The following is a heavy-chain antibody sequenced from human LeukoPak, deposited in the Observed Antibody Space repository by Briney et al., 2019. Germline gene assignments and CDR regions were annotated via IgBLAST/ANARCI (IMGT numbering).Heavy chain of an antibody. CDR3: ATKQWLAPPPDS. CDR1: GFTFGKYW. D-gene: IGHD6-19*01. CDR2: INTDGTVT. J-gene: IGHJ4*02. V-gene: IGHV3-74*01. Sequence: GGSLRLSCAASGFTFGKYWMLWVRQAPGKGLESASRINTDGTVTTYADSVKGRFTVSRDNADNTMFLQMNSVRDEDTAVYYCATKQWLAPPPDSWGQGTPVTVSS.